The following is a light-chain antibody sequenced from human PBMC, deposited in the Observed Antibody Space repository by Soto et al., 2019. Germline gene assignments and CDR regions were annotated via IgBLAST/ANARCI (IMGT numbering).Light chain of an antibody. Sequence: DIQLTQSPSTLSASVADRVTITCRASQSITARLAWYQQKAGKAPKLLIYDASILESGVPSRFSGGGSGTDFTLTISNLQPEDFATYYCQQTYSTPFTFGPGTKVDIK. J-gene: IGKJ3*01. CDR1: QSITAR. CDR2: DAS. CDR3: QQTYSTPFT. V-gene: IGKV1-5*01.